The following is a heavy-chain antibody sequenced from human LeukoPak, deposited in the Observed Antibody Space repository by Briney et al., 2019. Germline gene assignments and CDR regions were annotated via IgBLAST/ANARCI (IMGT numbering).Heavy chain of an antibody. CDR1: GFTFSSHW. D-gene: IGHD3-3*02. V-gene: IGHV3-74*01. CDR2: INSDGSST. Sequence: GGSLRLSCAASGFTFSSHWMHWVRQAPGKGLVWVSRINSDGSSTSYADSVKGRFTISRDNAKNTLYLQMNSLRAEDTAVYYCARDPHSHFWSGYRGNWFDPWGQGTLVTVSS. CDR3: ARDPHSHFWSGYRGNWFDP. J-gene: IGHJ5*02.